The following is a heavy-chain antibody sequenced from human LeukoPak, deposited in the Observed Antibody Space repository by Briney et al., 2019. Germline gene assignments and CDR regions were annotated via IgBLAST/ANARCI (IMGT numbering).Heavy chain of an antibody. V-gene: IGHV3-23*01. CDR3: ATCSTTSCHAFDAFDI. J-gene: IGHJ3*02. CDR1: GFTFSTYG. CDR2: ITSGGGST. D-gene: IGHD2-2*01. Sequence: PGGSLRLSCAASGFTFSTYGMNWVRQAPGKGLEWVSVITSGGGSTYYADSVKGRFTISRDNSKNTLYLQMNSLRAEDTAVYYCATCSTTSCHAFDAFDIWGQGTMVTVSS.